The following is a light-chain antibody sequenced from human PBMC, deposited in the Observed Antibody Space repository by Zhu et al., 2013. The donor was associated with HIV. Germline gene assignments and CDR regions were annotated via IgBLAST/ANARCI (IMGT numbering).Light chain of an antibody. CDR3: QQYNSYSRT. CDR1: QSISTW. V-gene: IGKV1-5*03. CDR2: KVS. J-gene: IGKJ1*01. Sequence: DIQMTQSPSTLSASIGERVTITCRASQSISTWLAWYQQKPGQAPRLLIYKVSALDTGVPSRFSGSGSGTEFTLTISSLQPDDFATYYCQQYNSYSRTFGQGTKVEIK.